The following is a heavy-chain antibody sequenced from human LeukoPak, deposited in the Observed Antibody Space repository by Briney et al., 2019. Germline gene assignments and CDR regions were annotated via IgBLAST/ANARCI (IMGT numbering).Heavy chain of an antibody. CDR2: ISWNSGSI. CDR3: ARDRLWFGEFPDAFDI. CDR1: GFTFDNFA. J-gene: IGHJ3*02. V-gene: IGHV3-9*01. Sequence: GGSPRLSCAASGFTFDNFAMNWVRQAPGKGLEWVSGISWNSGSIGYADSVKGRFTISRDNSKNTLYLQMNSLRAEDTAVYYCARDRLWFGEFPDAFDIWGQGTMVTVTS. D-gene: IGHD3-10*01.